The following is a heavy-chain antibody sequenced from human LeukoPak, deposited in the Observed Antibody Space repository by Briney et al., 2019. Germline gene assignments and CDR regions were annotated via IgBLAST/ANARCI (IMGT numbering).Heavy chain of an antibody. J-gene: IGHJ6*02. CDR3: TRDGEAQNHYYGMDV. CDR1: GFIFSGYW. D-gene: IGHD1-14*01. Sequence: GGSLRLSCAASGFIFSGYWMHWVRQAPGKGLVWVSRINSDGSSTSYADSVKGRFTISRDNAKNTLYLQMNSLGAEDTAVYFCTRDGEAQNHYYGMDVWGQGTTVTVSS. V-gene: IGHV3-74*01. CDR2: INSDGSST.